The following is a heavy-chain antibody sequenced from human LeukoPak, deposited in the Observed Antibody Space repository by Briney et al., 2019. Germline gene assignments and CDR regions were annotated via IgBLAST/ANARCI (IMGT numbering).Heavy chain of an antibody. V-gene: IGHV1-3*01. J-gene: IGHJ4*02. Sequence: ASVKVSCKTSGYTFTKYPIHWVRQVPGQRPEWMGWIVVGNGNTKYSQKFQGRVTMTRNTSISTAYMELSSLRSEDTAVYYCARGGYSGYDFDYWGQGTLVTVSS. D-gene: IGHD5-12*01. CDR2: IVVGNGNT. CDR1: GYTFTKYP. CDR3: ARGGYSGYDFDY.